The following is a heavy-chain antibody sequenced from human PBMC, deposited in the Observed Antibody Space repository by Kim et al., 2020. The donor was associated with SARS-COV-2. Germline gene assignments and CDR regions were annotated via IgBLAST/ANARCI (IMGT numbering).Heavy chain of an antibody. D-gene: IGHD2-2*01. Sequence: SETLSLTCTVSGGSISSGGYYWSWIRQHPGKGLEWIGYIYYSGSTYYNPSLKSRVTISVDTSKNQFSLKLSSVTAADTAVYYCARAPHIVVVPAAESSRPFDYWGQGTLVTVSS. CDR1: GGSISSGGYY. CDR3: ARAPHIVVVPAAESSRPFDY. CDR2: IYYSGST. J-gene: IGHJ4*02. V-gene: IGHV4-31*03.